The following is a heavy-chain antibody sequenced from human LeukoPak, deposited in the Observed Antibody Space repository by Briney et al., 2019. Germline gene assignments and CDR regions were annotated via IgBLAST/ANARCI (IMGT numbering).Heavy chain of an antibody. D-gene: IGHD1-26*01. CDR3: TTPGGSGSYYVGEDFDY. J-gene: IGHJ4*02. V-gene: IGHV3-15*01. CDR2: IKSKTDGGTT. Sequence: GGSLRLSCAASGFTFSNAWMSWVRQAPGKGLEWVGRIKSKTDGGTTDYAAPVKGRFTISRDDSKNTLYLQMNSLKTEDTAVYYCTTPGGSGSYYVGEDFDYWGQGTLVTVSS. CDR1: GFTFSNAW.